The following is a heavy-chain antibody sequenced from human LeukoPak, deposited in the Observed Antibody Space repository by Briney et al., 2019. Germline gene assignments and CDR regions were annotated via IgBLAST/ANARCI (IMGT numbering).Heavy chain of an antibody. V-gene: IGHV4-59*01. CDR2: IYCRGST. Sequence: SETLSLTCTVSGGSISSYYWSWIRQPPGKGLEWIGYIYCRGSTNYNPSLKSRVTILVDTSENEFYLKLSSVTAADTAVYYCAREGGGSEILYYFDYWGQGTLVTVSS. CDR3: AREGGGSEILYYFDY. J-gene: IGHJ4*02. D-gene: IGHD3-10*01. CDR1: GGSISSYY.